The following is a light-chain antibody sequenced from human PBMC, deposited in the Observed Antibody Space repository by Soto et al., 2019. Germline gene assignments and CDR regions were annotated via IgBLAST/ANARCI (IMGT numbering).Light chain of an antibody. V-gene: IGKV3-15*01. J-gene: IGKJ2*01. CDR1: QAVGTN. Sequence: EMVMSQSPGPLSLSPGERATLSCRASQAVGTNVDWYGQRPGQAPGLLIFAASTRATGIPARFSGRGSGTEFTLTISSLQSGDFARYIFQQYNIWPLYSLGQGTKLEIQ. CDR2: AAS. CDR3: QQYNIWPLYS.